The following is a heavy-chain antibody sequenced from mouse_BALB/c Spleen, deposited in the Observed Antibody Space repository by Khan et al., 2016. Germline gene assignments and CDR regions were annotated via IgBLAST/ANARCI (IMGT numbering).Heavy chain of an antibody. CDR1: GYTFTDYN. CDR2: INPNNGGT. J-gene: IGHJ4*01. V-gene: IGHV1-18*01. D-gene: IGHD1-1*01. CDR3: ARFCEDYYGAMDY. Sequence: VRLQQSGPELVKPGASVKIPCKASGYTFTDYNMDWVKQSHGKSLEWIGDINPNNGGTVYNQRFKGKATLTVDKSSSTAYMELRSLTSEDTAVYYCARFCEDYYGAMDYWGQGTSVTVSS.